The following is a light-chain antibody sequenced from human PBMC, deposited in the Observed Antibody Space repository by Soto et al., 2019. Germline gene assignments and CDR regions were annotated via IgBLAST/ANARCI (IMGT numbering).Light chain of an antibody. J-gene: IGKJ4*01. CDR1: QSISNY. Sequence: DIQMTQSPSSLSASVGDRVSITCLASQSISNYLNCYQQKPGKAPKLLIYTASSLQSGVPSRFSGSGSGTEFTLTIRSLQPDDFATYYCQQYNSYSPLTFGGGTKVDNK. V-gene: IGKV1-5*01. CDR3: QQYNSYSPLT. CDR2: TAS.